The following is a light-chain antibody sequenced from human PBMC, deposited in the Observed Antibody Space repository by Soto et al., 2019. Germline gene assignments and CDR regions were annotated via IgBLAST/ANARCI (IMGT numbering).Light chain of an antibody. V-gene: IGKV3-15*01. CDR3: QQYNNWPLT. CDR2: GAS. CDR1: QSVRDN. Sequence: EVVMTQSPATLSVSPGERVTLSCRASQSVRDNLAWYQQKPGQPPRLLIYGASTRATGLPARFSGSGSGTEFTLTISSLQSEDFAVYSCQQYNNWPLTFGPGTKVDL. J-gene: IGKJ3*01.